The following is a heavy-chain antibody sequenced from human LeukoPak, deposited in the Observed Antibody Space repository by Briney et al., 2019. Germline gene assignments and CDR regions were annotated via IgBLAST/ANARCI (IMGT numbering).Heavy chain of an antibody. J-gene: IGHJ6*02. CDR2: IYFSGST. Sequence: PSETLSLTCTVSRGSSSYYWGWIRQPPGMVLEWIGSIYFSGSTYYNPSLKSRVTISVDTSKNQFSLKLSSVTAADTAVYYCARSSGSYLYYGMDVWGQGTTVTVSS. V-gene: IGHV4-39*07. CDR1: RGSSSYY. CDR3: ARSSGSYLYYGMDV. D-gene: IGHD3-10*01.